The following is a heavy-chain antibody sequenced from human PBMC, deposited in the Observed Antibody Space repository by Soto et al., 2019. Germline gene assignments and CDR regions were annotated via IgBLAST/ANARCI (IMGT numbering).Heavy chain of an antibody. D-gene: IGHD6-13*01. CDR2: INSNSGGT. V-gene: IGHV1-2*02. J-gene: IGHJ5*02. Sequence: QVQLVQSGAEVKKPGASVKVSCKTSGYSFIDYYIHWVRQAPGQGLERMGWINSNSGGTKFAQKFQGRVTMTRDKSIRTVYMELSRLTSDDTAVYFCARGGVAGRPTSWFDPWGQGTLVTVSS. CDR3: ARGGVAGRPTSWFDP. CDR1: GYSFIDYY.